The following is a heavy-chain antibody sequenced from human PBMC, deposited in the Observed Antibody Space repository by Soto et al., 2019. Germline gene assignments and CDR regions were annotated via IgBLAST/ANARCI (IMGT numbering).Heavy chain of an antibody. CDR2: IYYSGST. Sequence: QVQLQESGPGLVKPSETLSLTCTVSGGSISSYYWSWIRQPPGKGLEWIGYIYYSGSTNYNPSLRSRVTISVDTSKNQFSLKLSSVTAADTAVYYCARDGSSGWFSFDYWGQGTLVTVSS. CDR3: ARDGSSGWFSFDY. CDR1: GGSISSYY. V-gene: IGHV4-59*01. D-gene: IGHD6-19*01. J-gene: IGHJ4*02.